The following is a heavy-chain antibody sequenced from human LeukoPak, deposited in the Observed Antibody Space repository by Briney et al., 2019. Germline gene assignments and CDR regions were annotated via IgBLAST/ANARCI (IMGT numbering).Heavy chain of an antibody. V-gene: IGHV3-11*01. J-gene: IGHJ6*02. Sequence: GGSLRLTCAASGFTFSDYYMSWIRQAPGKGLEWVSYISSSGSTIYYADSVKGRSTISRDNAKNSLYLQMNSLRAEDTAVYYCARDILTGYSHYYGMDVWGQGTTVTVSS. CDR1: GFTFSDYY. D-gene: IGHD3-9*01. CDR3: ARDILTGYSHYYGMDV. CDR2: ISSSGSTI.